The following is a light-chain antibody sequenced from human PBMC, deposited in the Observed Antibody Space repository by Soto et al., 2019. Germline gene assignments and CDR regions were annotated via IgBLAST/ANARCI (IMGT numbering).Light chain of an antibody. CDR1: QGIRND. CDR3: LQDYSYPWT. V-gene: IGKV1-6*01. Sequence: AIQMTQSPSSLSASLGDRVTITCRASQGIRNDLGWYQQNPGKAPRLLIYAASSLQSGVPSKFSGSGSGTDFTLTISSLQPEDFATSYFLQDYSYPWTFGQGTKVEI. CDR2: AAS. J-gene: IGKJ1*01.